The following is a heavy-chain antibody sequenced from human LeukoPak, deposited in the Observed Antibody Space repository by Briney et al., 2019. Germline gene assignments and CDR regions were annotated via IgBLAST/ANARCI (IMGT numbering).Heavy chain of an antibody. V-gene: IGHV4-59*08. J-gene: IGHJ6*02. Sequence: PSETLSLTCPVAGGSISSYYWSWIRQPPGKGREWIGYIYYSGSTNYNPSLKSRVTISVDTSKNQFSLKLSSVTAADTPVYYCARYGSGSYSFGMDVWGQGTTVTVSS. CDR2: IYYSGST. D-gene: IGHD3-10*01. CDR1: GGSISSYY. CDR3: ARYGSGSYSFGMDV.